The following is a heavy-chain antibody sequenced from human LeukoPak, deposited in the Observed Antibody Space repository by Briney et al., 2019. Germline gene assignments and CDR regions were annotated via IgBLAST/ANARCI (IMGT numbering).Heavy chain of an antibody. V-gene: IGHV4-59*12. CDR2: IYYSGST. D-gene: IGHD3-22*01. Sequence: SETLSLTCTVSGGSISSYYWSWIRQPPGKGLEWIGYIYYSGSTNYNPSLKSRVTISVDTSKNQFSLKLSSVTAADTAVYYCARDLYYYDSSGYYYFDYWGQGTLVTVSS. J-gene: IGHJ4*02. CDR3: ARDLYYYDSSGYYYFDY. CDR1: GGSISSYY.